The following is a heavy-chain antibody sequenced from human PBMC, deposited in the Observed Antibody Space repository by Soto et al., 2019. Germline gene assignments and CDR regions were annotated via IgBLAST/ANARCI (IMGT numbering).Heavy chain of an antibody. D-gene: IGHD5-12*01. J-gene: IGHJ4*02. V-gene: IGHV3-64*01. Sequence: EVQLVESGGGLVQPGGSLRLSCAASGFTFSSYAMHWVRQAPGKGLEYVSVIRSTGGSTYYANSVKGRFTISRDNSEDTLYLQMGSLRAEDMAVYYCARTSGYAFDYWGQGTLVTVSS. CDR3: ARTSGYAFDY. CDR1: GFTFSSYA. CDR2: IRSTGGST.